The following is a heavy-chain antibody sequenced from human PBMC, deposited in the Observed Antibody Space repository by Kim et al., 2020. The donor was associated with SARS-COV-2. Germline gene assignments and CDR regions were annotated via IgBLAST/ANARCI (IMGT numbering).Heavy chain of an antibody. CDR3: ARDLGEGGSSFDP. D-gene: IGHD1-26*01. V-gene: IGHV1-18*01. Sequence: YAQKLQGRVTMTTDTSPSTAYMELRSLRSDDTAVYYCARDLGEGGSSFDPWGQGTLVTVSS. J-gene: IGHJ5*02.